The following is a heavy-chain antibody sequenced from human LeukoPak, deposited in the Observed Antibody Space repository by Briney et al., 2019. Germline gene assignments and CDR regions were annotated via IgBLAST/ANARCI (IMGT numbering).Heavy chain of an antibody. J-gene: IGHJ6*02. CDR2: ISSSSSYI. CDR3: ARDQGIGMDV. D-gene: IGHD6-13*01. CDR1: GFTFSSYS. V-gene: IGHV3-21*01. Sequence: PGGSLRLSCAASGFTFSSYSMNWVRQAPGKGLEWVSSISSSSSYIYYADSVKGRLTISRDNAKNSLYLQMNSLRAEDTAVYYCARDQGIGMDVWGQGTTVTVSS.